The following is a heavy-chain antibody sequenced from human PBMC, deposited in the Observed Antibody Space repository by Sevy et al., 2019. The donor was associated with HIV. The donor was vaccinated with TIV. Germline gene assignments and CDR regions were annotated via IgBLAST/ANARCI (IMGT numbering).Heavy chain of an antibody. CDR2: LNPGNGNT. D-gene: IGHD3-16*01. V-gene: IGHV1-3*01. CDR3: ARDPYARRGFDY. J-gene: IGHJ4*02. CDR1: GYNFNTYT. Sequence: ASVKVSCKATGYNFNTYTIHWVRQAPGQSLEWMAWLNPGNGNTKYSQQFRGRVTITRDTSARTVYMELTSLTSEDTAVYLCARDPYARRGFDYWGQRTLLTVSS.